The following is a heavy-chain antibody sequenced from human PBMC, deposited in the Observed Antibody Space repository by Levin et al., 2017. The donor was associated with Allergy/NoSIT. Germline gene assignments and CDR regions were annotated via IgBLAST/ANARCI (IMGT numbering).Heavy chain of an antibody. V-gene: IGHV1-18*04. CDR1: DYSFSKFG. Sequence: GESLKISCKASDYSFSKFGISWVRQAPGQGLEWMGWISGESGETRYAQNFQGRVTMTNDISTSTAYMELRSLRSDDTAIYFCARSTVATLDYWGQGTLVTVSS. J-gene: IGHJ4*02. CDR3: ARSTVATLDY. CDR2: ISGESGET. D-gene: IGHD4-17*01.